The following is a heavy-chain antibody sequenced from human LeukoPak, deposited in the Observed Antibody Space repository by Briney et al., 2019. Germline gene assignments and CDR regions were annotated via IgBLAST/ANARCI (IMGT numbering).Heavy chain of an antibody. V-gene: IGHV3-21*01. J-gene: IGHJ3*02. CDR1: GFTFSSYS. Sequence: GGSLRLSCAASGFTFSSYSMNWVRQAPRKGLEWVSSISSSSSYIYYADSVKGRFTISRDNAKNSLYLQMNSLRAEDTAVYYCARVYGDFDAFDIWGQGTMVTVSS. D-gene: IGHD4-17*01. CDR3: ARVYGDFDAFDI. CDR2: ISSSSSYI.